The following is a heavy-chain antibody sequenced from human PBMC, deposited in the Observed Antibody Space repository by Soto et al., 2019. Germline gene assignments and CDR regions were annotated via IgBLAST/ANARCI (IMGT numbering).Heavy chain of an antibody. CDR3: ARDGDILNNYGMDV. V-gene: IGHV3-23*01. Sequence: PGKGLEWVSSISGSGDNTYYADSVKGRFTISRDNSKNTLFLQMNSLRAEDTAVYYCARDGDILNNYGMDVWGQGTTVTVSS. J-gene: IGHJ6*02. D-gene: IGHD3-9*01. CDR2: ISGSGDNT.